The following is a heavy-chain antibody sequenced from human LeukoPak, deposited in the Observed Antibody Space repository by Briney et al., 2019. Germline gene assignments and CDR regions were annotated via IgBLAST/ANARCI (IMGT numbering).Heavy chain of an antibody. V-gene: IGHV3-30*18. CDR3: AKDHGFYSSGWHPLFDH. Sequence: GGSLRLSCAASGFTFSSYGMHWVRQAPGKGLEWVAVISYDGSNKYYADSVKGRFTFSRDISKNTLYLQMNSLRAEDTAVYYCAKDHGFYSSGWHPLFDHWGQGTLVTVTP. J-gene: IGHJ4*02. CDR2: ISYDGSNK. D-gene: IGHD6-19*01. CDR1: GFTFSSYG.